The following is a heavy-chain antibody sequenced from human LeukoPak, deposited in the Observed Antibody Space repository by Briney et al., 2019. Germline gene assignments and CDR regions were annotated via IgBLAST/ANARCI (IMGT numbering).Heavy chain of an antibody. J-gene: IGHJ4*02. CDR3: VLAGSGSYYFDY. CDR2: IYPGDSDT. CDR1: GYRFTNYC. D-gene: IGHD3-10*01. V-gene: IGHV5-51*01. Sequence: GESLRISCKGGGYRFTNYCIGCVRQMPGKGFEWMGIIYPGDSDTRYNPSFQGQVTISADKSINTAYLQWSSLKASDTAMYYCVLAGSGSYYFDYWGQGILVTVSS.